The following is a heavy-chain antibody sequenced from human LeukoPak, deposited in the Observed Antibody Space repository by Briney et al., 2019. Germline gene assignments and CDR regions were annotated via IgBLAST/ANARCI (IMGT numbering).Heavy chain of an antibody. CDR1: GFTSSTYA. D-gene: IGHD3/OR15-3a*01. CDR2: ISGSGVST. J-gene: IGHJ3*02. V-gene: IGHV3-23*01. Sequence: PGGSLRLSCAAYGFTSSTYAMSWVRQAPGKGLEWVSTISGSGVSTYYADSVKGRFTISRDTSKNTLYLQMNSLRAEDTAVYYCAKQWRGTGDAFDIWGQGTVVIFSS. CDR3: AKQWRGTGDAFDI.